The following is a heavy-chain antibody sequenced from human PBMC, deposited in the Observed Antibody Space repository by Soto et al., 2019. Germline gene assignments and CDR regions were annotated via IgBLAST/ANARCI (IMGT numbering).Heavy chain of an antibody. CDR3: ARALGYCSGGSCYPMSFDP. D-gene: IGHD2-15*01. Sequence: GGSLRLSCAASGFTFSDYYMSWIRQAPGKGLEWVSYISSSSSYTNYADSVKGRFTISRDNAKNSLYLQMNSLRAEDTAVYYCARALGYCSGGSCYPMSFDPWGQGTLVTVSS. J-gene: IGHJ5*02. V-gene: IGHV3-11*05. CDR1: GFTFSDYY. CDR2: ISSSSSYT.